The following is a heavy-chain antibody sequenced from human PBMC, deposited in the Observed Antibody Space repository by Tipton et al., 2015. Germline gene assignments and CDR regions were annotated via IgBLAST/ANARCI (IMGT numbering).Heavy chain of an antibody. D-gene: IGHD1-26*01. Sequence: TLSLTCTVSGGSISSSSYYWGWIRQPPGKGLEWIGTIYYSGSTYYNPSLKSRVTISVDTSKNQFSLKLSSVTAADTAVCYCARHSGSYRTYYYYYGMDVWGQGTTVTVSS. CDR1: GGSISSSSYY. V-gene: IGHV4-39*01. CDR3: ARHSGSYRTYYYYYGMDV. CDR2: IYYSGST. J-gene: IGHJ6*02.